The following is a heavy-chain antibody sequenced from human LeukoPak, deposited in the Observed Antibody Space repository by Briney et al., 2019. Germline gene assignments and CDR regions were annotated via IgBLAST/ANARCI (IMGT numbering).Heavy chain of an antibody. V-gene: IGHV3-48*04. J-gene: IGHJ4*02. CDR1: GFTFSSYS. CDR3: ASHDSSGYRDY. CDR2: ISSSSSTI. Sequence: PGGSLRLSCAASGFTFSSYSMNWVRQAPGKGLEWLSYISSSSSTIYYADSVKGRFTISRDNAKNSLYLQMNSPRAEDTAVYYCASHDSSGYRDYWGQGTLVTVSS. D-gene: IGHD3-22*01.